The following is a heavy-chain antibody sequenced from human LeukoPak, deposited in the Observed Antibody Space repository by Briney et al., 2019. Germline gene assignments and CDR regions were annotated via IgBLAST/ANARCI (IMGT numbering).Heavy chain of an antibody. CDR1: GGSISGYY. V-gene: IGHV4-34*01. CDR2: INHSGST. CDR3: ARAPGWGIVVVKNAFDI. J-gene: IGHJ3*02. Sequence: PSETLSLTCTVSGGSISGYYWSWIRQPPGKGLEWIGEINHSGSTNYNPSLKSRVTISVDTSKNQFSLKLSSVTAADTAVYYCARAPGWGIVVVKNAFDIWGQGTMVTVSS. D-gene: IGHD3-22*01.